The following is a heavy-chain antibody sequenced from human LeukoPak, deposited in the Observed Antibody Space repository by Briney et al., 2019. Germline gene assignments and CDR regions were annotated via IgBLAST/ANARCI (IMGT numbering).Heavy chain of an antibody. CDR1: GFTFSSYS. J-gene: IGHJ4*02. V-gene: IGHV3-21*01. Sequence: GGSLRLSCAASGFTFSSYSMNWVRRAPGKGLEWVSSISSSSSYIYYADSVKGRFTISRDNAKKSLYLQMNSLRAEDTAVYYCARDSSSTSPGYWGQGTLVTVSS. CDR2: ISSSSSYI. D-gene: IGHD2-2*01. CDR3: ARDSSSTSPGY.